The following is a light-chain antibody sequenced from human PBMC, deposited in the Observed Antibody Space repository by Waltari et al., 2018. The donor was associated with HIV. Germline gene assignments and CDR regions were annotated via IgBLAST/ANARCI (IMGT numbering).Light chain of an antibody. V-gene: IGLV1-51*01. J-gene: IGLJ2*01. Sequence: QAVLTQPPSVSAAPGQKVSISCSGNSFNIGSNYVSWYQQLPGRAPKLLIYNTNERPSGIPDRFSGAVSDTSATLGITGLQTGDEAEYYCGTWDNSLRAGVFGGGTKLTVL. CDR1: SFNIGSNY. CDR2: NTN. CDR3: GTWDNSLRAGV.